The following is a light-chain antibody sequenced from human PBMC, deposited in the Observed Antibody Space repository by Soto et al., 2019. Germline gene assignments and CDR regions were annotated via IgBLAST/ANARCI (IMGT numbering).Light chain of an antibody. V-gene: IGLV1-40*01. CDR1: SSNIGAGYD. Sequence: QSVLTQPPSVSGAPGQRVTISCTGSSSNIGAGYDVHWYQQLPGTAPKLLIYGNSNRPSGVPDRFSGSKSGTSASLAITGLQAGDEADYYRQSYDSSLSGYVVFGGGTKLTVL. CDR2: GNS. CDR3: QSYDSSLSGYVV. J-gene: IGLJ2*01.